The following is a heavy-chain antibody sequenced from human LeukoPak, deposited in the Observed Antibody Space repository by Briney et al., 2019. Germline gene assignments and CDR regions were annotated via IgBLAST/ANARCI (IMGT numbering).Heavy chain of an antibody. J-gene: IGHJ4*02. CDR2: INPNSGST. D-gene: IGHD3-9*01. CDR1: GYTFTDFG. Sequence: ASVKVSCKASGYTFTDFGISWVRQAPGQGLEWMGWINPNSGSTNYAQRFQGRVTMTRDTSISTAYMELSRLRSDDTAVYYCARDRVLRCFDWTQIDYWGQGTLVTVSS. CDR3: ARDRVLRCFDWTQIDY. V-gene: IGHV1-2*02.